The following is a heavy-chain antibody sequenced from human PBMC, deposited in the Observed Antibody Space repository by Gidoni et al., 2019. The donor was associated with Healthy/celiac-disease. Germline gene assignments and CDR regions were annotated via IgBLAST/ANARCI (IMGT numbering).Heavy chain of an antibody. J-gene: IGHJ5*02. V-gene: IGHV4-59*01. CDR2: IYYSGST. D-gene: IGHD3-3*02. CDR1: GCSISSYY. Sequence: QVQLQESGPGLVKPSETLSLTCTVSGCSISSYYWSWIRQPPGKGLEWIGYIYYSGSTNYNPSLKSRVTISVDTSKNQFSLKLSSVTAADTAVYYCARERHSTSNWFDPWGQGTLVTVSS. CDR3: ARERHSTSNWFDP.